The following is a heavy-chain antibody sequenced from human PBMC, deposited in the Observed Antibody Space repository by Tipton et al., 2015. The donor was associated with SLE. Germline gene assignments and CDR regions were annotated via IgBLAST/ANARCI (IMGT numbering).Heavy chain of an antibody. J-gene: IGHJ4*02. CDR1: GGSFSGYY. D-gene: IGHD3-3*01. Sequence: TLSLTCAVYGGSFSGYYWSWIRQPPGKGLEWIGEINHSGSTNYNPSLKSRVTISVDTSKNQFSLKLSSVTAADTAVYYCASSQRGGYYTTYDYWGQGTLVTVSS. V-gene: IGHV4-34*01. CDR2: INHSGST. CDR3: ASSQRGGYYTTYDY.